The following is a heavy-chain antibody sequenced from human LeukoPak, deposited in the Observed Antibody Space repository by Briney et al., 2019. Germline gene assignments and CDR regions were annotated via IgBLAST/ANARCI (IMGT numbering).Heavy chain of an antibody. V-gene: IGHV4-34*12. Sequence: SETLSLTCEVSGASFSGYSWNWIRQPPGKGLEWIGEIIHSGSTYYNPSLKSRVTISVDTSKNQFSLKLSSVTAADTAVYYCARVHGYCSGGSCVGWFDPWGQGTLVTVSS. J-gene: IGHJ5*02. CDR1: GASFSGYS. CDR3: ARVHGYCSGGSCVGWFDP. D-gene: IGHD2-15*01. CDR2: IIHSGST.